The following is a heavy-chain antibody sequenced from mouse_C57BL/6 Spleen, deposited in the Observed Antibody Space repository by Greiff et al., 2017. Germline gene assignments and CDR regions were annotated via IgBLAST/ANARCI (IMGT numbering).Heavy chain of an antibody. CDR2: ISSGSSTI. CDR3: ARMVTGTFAY. Sequence: EVQVVESGGGLVKPGGSLKLSCAASGFTFSDYGMHWVRQAPEKGLEWVAYISSGSSTIYYADTVKGRFTISRDNAKNTLFLQMTSLRSEDTAMYYCARMVTGTFAYWGQGTLVTVSA. J-gene: IGHJ3*01. CDR1: GFTFSDYG. D-gene: IGHD2-1*01. V-gene: IGHV5-17*01.